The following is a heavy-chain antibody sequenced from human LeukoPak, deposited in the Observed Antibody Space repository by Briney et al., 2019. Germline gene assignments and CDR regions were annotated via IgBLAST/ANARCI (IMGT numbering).Heavy chain of an antibody. CDR2: TYYRSTWYN. D-gene: IGHD2-2*01. Sequence: SQTLSLTCAISGDSVSSNSVTWNWIRQSPSRGLEWLGRTYYRSTWYNDYAVSVRGRITVNPDTSKNQFSLHLNSVTPEDTAVYYCARRLTQYDCFDPWGQGILVIVSS. CDR1: GDSVSSNSVT. CDR3: ARRLTQYDCFDP. J-gene: IGHJ5*02. V-gene: IGHV6-1*01.